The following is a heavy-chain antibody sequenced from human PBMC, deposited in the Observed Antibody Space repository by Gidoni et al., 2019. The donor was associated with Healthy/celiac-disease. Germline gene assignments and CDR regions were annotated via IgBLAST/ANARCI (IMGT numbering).Heavy chain of an antibody. CDR1: GFTFSSYS. CDR3: ARGPHDILTGYSFTH. V-gene: IGHV3-48*02. D-gene: IGHD3-9*01. Sequence: EVQLVESGGGLVQPGGSLRLSCAASGFTFSSYSMNWVRQAPGKGLEWVSYISSSSSTIYYADSVKGRFTISRDNAKNSLYLQMNSLRDEDTAVYYCARGPHDILTGYSFTHWGQGTLVTVSS. CDR2: ISSSSSTI. J-gene: IGHJ4*02.